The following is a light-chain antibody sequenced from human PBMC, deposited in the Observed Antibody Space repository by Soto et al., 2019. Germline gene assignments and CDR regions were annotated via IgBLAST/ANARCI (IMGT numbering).Light chain of an antibody. V-gene: IGLV3-1*01. CDR3: QAWDSSTEVV. CDR2: QDG. Sequence: SYELTQPPSVSVSPGQTASITCSGDKLGDKYASWYQQKPGQSPVLVIYQDGQRPSGIPERFSGSNSGNTATLPISGTQAMDEADYYCQAWDSSTEVVFGGGTKLTVL. J-gene: IGLJ2*01. CDR1: KLGDKY.